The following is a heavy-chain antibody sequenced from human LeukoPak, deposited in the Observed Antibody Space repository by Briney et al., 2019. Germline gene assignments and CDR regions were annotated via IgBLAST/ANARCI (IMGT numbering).Heavy chain of an antibody. Sequence: SETLSLTCTVSGGSMSGYYWGWIRQPPGKGLEWIGYIYRSGATNYNPSVRSRVSISLDPSKNQFTLELRSVTAADTVVYFCARRYASGWSPTFDYWGQGILVTVST. CDR3: ARRYASGWSPTFDY. J-gene: IGHJ4*02. CDR1: GGSMSGYY. CDR2: IYRSGAT. V-gene: IGHV4-59*01. D-gene: IGHD6-19*01.